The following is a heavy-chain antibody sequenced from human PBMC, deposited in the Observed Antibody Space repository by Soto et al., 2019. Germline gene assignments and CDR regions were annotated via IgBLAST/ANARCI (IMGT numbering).Heavy chain of an antibody. CDR3: ARDGLGGWLGAFDI. CDR2: IYSGDST. D-gene: IGHD3-16*01. Sequence: EVQLVETGGDLIQPGGSLRLSCAASGFTVSSSYMSWVRQAPGKGLEWVSGIYSGDSTYYADSVKGRFTVSRDNSKNALYLQMNFLSPEDTAVYYCARDGLGGWLGAFDIWGQGTMVTVSS. J-gene: IGHJ3*02. CDR1: GFTVSSSY. V-gene: IGHV3-53*02.